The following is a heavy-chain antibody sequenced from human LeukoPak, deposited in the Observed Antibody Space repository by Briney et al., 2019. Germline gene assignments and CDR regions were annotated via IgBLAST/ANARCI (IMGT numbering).Heavy chain of an antibody. CDR1: GGSISSYF. CDR2: IYYSGST. V-gene: IGHV4-59*01. Sequence: SETLSLTCTVSGGSISSYFWSWIRQPPGKGLEWIGYIYYSGSTNYNPSLKSRVTISVDTSKNQFSLKLSSVTAADTAVYYCARRDGYSSAYWFDPWGLGTLVTVSS. J-gene: IGHJ5*02. D-gene: IGHD5-18*01. CDR3: ARRDGYSSAYWFDP.